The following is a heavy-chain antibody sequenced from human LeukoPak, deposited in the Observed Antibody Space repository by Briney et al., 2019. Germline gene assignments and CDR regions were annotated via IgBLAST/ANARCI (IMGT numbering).Heavy chain of an antibody. V-gene: IGHV4-34*01. CDR3: ARGLGVLRYFDWSQTNWFDP. CDR2: INHSGST. Sequence: SETLSLTCAVYGGSSSGYYWSWIRQPPGKGLEWIGEINHSGSTNYNPSLKSRVTISVDTSKNQFSLKLSSVTAADTAVYYCARGLGVLRYFDWSQTNWFDPWGQGTLVTVSS. D-gene: IGHD3-9*01. J-gene: IGHJ5*02. CDR1: GGSSSGYY.